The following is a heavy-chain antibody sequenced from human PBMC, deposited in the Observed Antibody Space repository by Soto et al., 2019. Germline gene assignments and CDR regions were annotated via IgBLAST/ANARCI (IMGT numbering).Heavy chain of an antibody. J-gene: IGHJ4*02. V-gene: IGHV3-30*18. CDR1: GFTCSSYG. CDR2: ISYDGSNK. D-gene: IGHD6-19*01. CDR3: AKDLYSSGWHRWRGYYFDY. Sequence: QVQLVESGGGVVQPGRSLRLSCAASGFTCSSYGMHWVRQAPGKGLEWVAVISYDGSNKYYADSVKGRFTISRDNSKNTLYLQMNSLRAEDTAVYYCAKDLYSSGWHRWRGYYFDYWGQGTLVTVSS.